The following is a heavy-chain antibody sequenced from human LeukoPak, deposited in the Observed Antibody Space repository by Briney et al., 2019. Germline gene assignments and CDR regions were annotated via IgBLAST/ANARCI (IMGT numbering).Heavy chain of an antibody. D-gene: IGHD3-16*02. CDR1: GFTFSRYN. CDR2: ISSSSSYI. CDR3: ARDLLGYNFYYMDV. J-gene: IGHJ6*03. V-gene: IGHV3-21*01. Sequence: GGSLRLSCAASGFTFSRYNMNWVRQAPGKGLEWVSSISSSSSYIYYADSVKGRFTISRDNAKNSLSLQMNSLRAEDTALYYCARDLLGYNFYYMDVWGKGTTVTVSS.